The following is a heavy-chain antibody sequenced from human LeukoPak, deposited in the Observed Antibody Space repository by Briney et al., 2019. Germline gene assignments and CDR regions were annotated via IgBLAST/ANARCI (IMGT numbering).Heavy chain of an antibody. J-gene: IGHJ4*02. CDR2: IYYSGST. Sequence: SETLSLTCTVSGGSISSGDYYWSWIRQPPGKGLEWIGSIYYSGSTYYNPSLKSRVTISVDTSKNQFSLKLSSVTAADTAVYYCARHPYGDYPVDYWGQGTLVTVSS. CDR1: GGSISSGDYY. CDR3: ARHPYGDYPVDY. V-gene: IGHV4-39*01. D-gene: IGHD4-17*01.